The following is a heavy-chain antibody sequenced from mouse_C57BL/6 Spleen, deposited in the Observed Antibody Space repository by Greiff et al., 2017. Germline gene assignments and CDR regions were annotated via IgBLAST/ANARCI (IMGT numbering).Heavy chain of an antibody. J-gene: IGHJ3*01. V-gene: IGHV1-82*01. CDR2: IYPGDGDT. D-gene: IGHD1-1*01. CDR3: ARSDLVGAY. CDR1: GYAFSSSW. Sequence: VKLVESGPELVKPGASVKISCKASGYAFSSSWMNWVKQRPGKGLEWIGRIYPGDGDTNYNGKFKGKATLTADKSSSAAYMQLRSLTSEDAAVXFCARSDLVGAYWGQGTLVTVSA.